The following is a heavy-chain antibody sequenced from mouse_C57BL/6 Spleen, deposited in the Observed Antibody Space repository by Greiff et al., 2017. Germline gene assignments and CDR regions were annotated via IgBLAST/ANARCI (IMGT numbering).Heavy chain of an antibody. CDR1: GYTFTSYT. V-gene: IGHV1-4*01. CDR2: ISPSSGYT. D-gene: IGHD1-1*01. J-gene: IGHJ3*01. CDR3: ARWNYGSSTWFAY. Sequence: QVQLQQSGAELARPGASVKLSCTASGYTFTSYTMHWVQQRPGQGLEWIGYISPSSGYTKYNQKFKDKATLTADKSSSTAYMQLSSLTSEDAAVYYCARWNYGSSTWFAYWGQGTLVTVSA.